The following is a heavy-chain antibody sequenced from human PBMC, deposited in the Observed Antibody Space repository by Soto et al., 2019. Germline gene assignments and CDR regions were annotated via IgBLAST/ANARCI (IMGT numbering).Heavy chain of an antibody. J-gene: IGHJ4*02. D-gene: IGHD6-19*01. Sequence: GGSLRLSCATSGFNFKNYGMSWVRLAPGQGLEWVSAISGSGSETYYADSVKGRFTITRDNSRETLFLQMNSLRAEDTAIYYCARGVGGVLVAGFDYWGQGALVTVSS. CDR3: ARGVGGVLVAGFDY. V-gene: IGHV3-23*01. CDR1: GFNFKNYG. CDR2: ISGSGSET.